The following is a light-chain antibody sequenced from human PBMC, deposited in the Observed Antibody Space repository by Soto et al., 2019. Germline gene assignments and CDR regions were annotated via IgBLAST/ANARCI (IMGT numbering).Light chain of an antibody. CDR2: GAS. V-gene: IGKV3-20*01. Sequence: EIVLTQSPGTLSLSPGERATLSCRASQSVSASYLAWYQQKPGQAPRLLIYGASSRATGIPDRFGGSGSGTAFTLTISRLDPEDFAVYYCQQYGTSPYTFGQGTKLDLK. CDR1: QSVSASY. J-gene: IGKJ2*01. CDR3: QQYGTSPYT.